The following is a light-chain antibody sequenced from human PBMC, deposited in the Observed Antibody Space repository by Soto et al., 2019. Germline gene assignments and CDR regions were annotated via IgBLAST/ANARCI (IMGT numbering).Light chain of an antibody. V-gene: IGKV4-1*01. Sequence: DIVMTQSPDSLAVSLGEGATINCKSSQSVFYSSNNKNYLAWYQQKPGQPPKLLIYWASTRESGVPDRFSGSGSGTDFTLTISSLQAEDVAVYYCQQYFSTPYTFGQGTNLEIK. CDR1: QSVFYSSNNKNY. CDR3: QQYFSTPYT. J-gene: IGKJ2*01. CDR2: WAS.